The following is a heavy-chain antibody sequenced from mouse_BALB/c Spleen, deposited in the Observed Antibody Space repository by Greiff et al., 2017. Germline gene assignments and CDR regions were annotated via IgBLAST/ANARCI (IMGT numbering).Heavy chain of an antibody. CDR1: GYTFTSYW. V-gene: IGHV1-5*01. D-gene: IGHD2-14*01. Sequence: EVQLQQSGTVLARPGASVKMSCKASGYTFTSYWLHWVKQRPGQGLEWIGAIYPGTSDTSYNQKFKGKAKLTAVTSTSTAYMELSSLTNEDSAVYNCTRAKYRYDEWWFAYWGQGTLVTVSA. CDR3: TRAKYRYDEWWFAY. CDR2: IYPGTSDT. J-gene: IGHJ3*01.